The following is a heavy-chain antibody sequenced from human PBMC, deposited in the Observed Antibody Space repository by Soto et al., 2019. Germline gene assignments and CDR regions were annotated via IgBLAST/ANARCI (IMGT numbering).Heavy chain of an antibody. V-gene: IGHV1-69*13. CDR2: IIPIFGTA. Sequence: SVKVSCKASGGTFSSYAISWVRQAPGQGLEWMGGIIPIFGTANYAQKFQGRVTITADESTSTAYMELSSLRSEDTAVYYCARGAGYCSSTSCRIDSWGQGTLATVSS. J-gene: IGHJ4*02. D-gene: IGHD2-2*01. CDR3: ARGAGYCSSTSCRIDS. CDR1: GGTFSSYA.